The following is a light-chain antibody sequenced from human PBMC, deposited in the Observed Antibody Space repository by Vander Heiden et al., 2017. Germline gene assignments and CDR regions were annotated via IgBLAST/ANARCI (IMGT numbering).Light chain of an antibody. CDR1: QSISSW. Sequence: DLQMTQSPSTLSASVGDRVPITCRASQSISSWLAWYQQKPGKAPKLLIYKASTLQSGGPSRFSGSGAGTEFTLIISSLQPDDFAIYHCQQYNSYSPYTFGQGTKLEI. CDR3: QQYNSYSPYT. CDR2: KAS. V-gene: IGKV1-5*03. J-gene: IGKJ2*01.